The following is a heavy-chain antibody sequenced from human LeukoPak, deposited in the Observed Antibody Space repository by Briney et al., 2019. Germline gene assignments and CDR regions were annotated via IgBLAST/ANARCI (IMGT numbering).Heavy chain of an antibody. D-gene: IGHD2-2*02. CDR3: ASTDRYCSSTSCYRAYYGMDV. Sequence: GGSLRLSCAASGFTFSGYAMNWVRQAPGKGLEWVSLIFASGSTTKYADSVKGRFTISRDNSKNTLYLQMNSLRAEDTAVYYCASTDRYCSSTSCYRAYYGMDVWGQGTTVTVSS. CDR1: GFTFSGYA. J-gene: IGHJ6*02. CDR2: IFASGSTT. V-gene: IGHV3-23*05.